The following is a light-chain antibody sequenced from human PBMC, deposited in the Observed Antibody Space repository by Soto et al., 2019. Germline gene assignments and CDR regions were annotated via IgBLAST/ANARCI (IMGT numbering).Light chain of an antibody. V-gene: IGKV4-1*01. CDR3: QQYYSTPPWT. CDR1: QSVLYSSNNKNY. CDR2: WSS. J-gene: IGKJ1*01. Sequence: DIVMTQSPDSLAVSLGESATITCKSSQSVLYSSNNKNYFAWYQKKPGQPPKLLIYWSSPRESGVPDRFSGSGSGTDCTLTIGSLQAEDVAVYYCQQYYSTPPWTFGQGTKVDIK.